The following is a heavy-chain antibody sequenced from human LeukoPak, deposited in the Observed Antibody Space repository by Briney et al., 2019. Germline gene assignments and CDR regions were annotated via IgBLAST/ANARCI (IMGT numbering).Heavy chain of an antibody. Sequence: SETLSLTCTVSGGSISSYYWSWIRQPAGKGLEWIGRIYTSGSTNYNPSLKSRVTMSVDTSKNQFSLKLSSVTAADTAVYYCAREGSMTARPFVSIDYWGQGTLVTISS. CDR3: AREGSMTARPFVSIDY. V-gene: IGHV4-4*07. CDR2: IYTSGST. CDR1: GGSISSYY. D-gene: IGHD6-6*01. J-gene: IGHJ4*02.